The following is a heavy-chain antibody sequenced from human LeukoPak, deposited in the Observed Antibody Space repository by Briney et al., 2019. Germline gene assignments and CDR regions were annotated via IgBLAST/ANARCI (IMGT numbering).Heavy chain of an antibody. Sequence: GGSLRLSRAASGFTFSNSAMSWVRQPPGKGLEWVSTLSGSGITTYYADSVKGRFTISRDNSKNTLYLQMNSLRAEDTAVYYCAKGIYSSGWSYFDYWGHGTLVTVSS. CDR2: LSGSGITT. J-gene: IGHJ4*01. V-gene: IGHV3-23*01. D-gene: IGHD6-19*01. CDR1: GFTFSNSA. CDR3: AKGIYSSGWSYFDY.